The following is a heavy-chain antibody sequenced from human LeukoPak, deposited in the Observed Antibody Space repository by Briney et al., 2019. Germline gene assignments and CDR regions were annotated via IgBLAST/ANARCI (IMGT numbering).Heavy chain of an antibody. Sequence: GSLRLSCAASGFTFSNYWMHWVRQAPGKGLVWVSRINSDGSSISYADPVKGRFTISRDNAKSTLYLQMSSLRAEDTAVYYCARDYYGLGSAYDYWGQGTLVTVSS. V-gene: IGHV3-74*01. J-gene: IGHJ4*02. D-gene: IGHD3-10*01. CDR3: ARDYYGLGSAYDY. CDR2: INSDGSSI. CDR1: GFTFSNYW.